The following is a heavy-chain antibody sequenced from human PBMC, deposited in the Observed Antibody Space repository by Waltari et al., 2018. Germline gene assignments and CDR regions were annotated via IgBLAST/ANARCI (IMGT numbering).Heavy chain of an antibody. D-gene: IGHD3-16*01. J-gene: IGHJ4*02. Sequence: EVQLVEPGGGLTQTGEPLRLSCAAPGLTVERTHLYWVCQAPGKGLGWVSVFYRDGNTYYTDSVKGRFTISRDDSKNTLYLQMNSLRAEDTAVYYCAGGHFDYWGQGILVTVSS. CDR3: AGGHFDY. V-gene: IGHV3-53*01. CDR1: GLTVERTH. CDR2: FYRDGNT.